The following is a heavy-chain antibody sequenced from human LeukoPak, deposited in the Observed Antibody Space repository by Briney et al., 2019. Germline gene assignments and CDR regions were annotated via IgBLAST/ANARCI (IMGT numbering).Heavy chain of an antibody. D-gene: IGHD3-16*01. J-gene: IGHJ3*02. V-gene: IGHV3-30-3*01. CDR3: AREMIRPFTFGGVPWAFDI. CDR1: GFTFSSYA. Sequence: GGSLRLSCAASGFTFSSYAMHWVRQAPGKGLEWVAVISYDGSNKYYADSVKGRFTISRDSSKNTLYLQMNSLRAEDTAVYYCAREMIRPFTFGGVPWAFDIWGQGTMVTVSS. CDR2: ISYDGSNK.